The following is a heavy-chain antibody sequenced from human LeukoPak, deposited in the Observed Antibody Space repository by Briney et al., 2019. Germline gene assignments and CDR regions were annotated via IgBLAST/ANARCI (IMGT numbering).Heavy chain of an antibody. CDR3: TGSREGYCSSTSCYPDAFDI. D-gene: IGHD2-2*01. V-gene: IGHV1-69*05. CDR1: GYTFTSYG. CDR2: IIPIFGTA. J-gene: IGHJ3*02. Sequence: VASVKVSCKASGYTFTSYGISWVRQAPGQGPEWMGGIIPIFGTANYAQKFQGRVTITTDESTSTAYMKLSSLRSEDTAVYYCTGSREGYCSSTSCYPDAFDIWGQGTMVTVSS.